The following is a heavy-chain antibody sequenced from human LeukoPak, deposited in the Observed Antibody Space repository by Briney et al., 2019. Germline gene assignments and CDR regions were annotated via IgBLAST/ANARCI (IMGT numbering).Heavy chain of an antibody. CDR3: TRVGVGP. CDR2: MNPSNGNT. V-gene: IGHV1-3*01. Sequence: ASVKVSCKASGYTFTSYGILWVRPAPGQRLEWMGWMNPSNGNTKYSEKFQGRVSISRDTSATTAYMELSSLRSEDTAVYYCTRVGVGPWGQGTLVTVSS. CDR1: GYTFTSYG. J-gene: IGHJ5*02. D-gene: IGHD2-8*01.